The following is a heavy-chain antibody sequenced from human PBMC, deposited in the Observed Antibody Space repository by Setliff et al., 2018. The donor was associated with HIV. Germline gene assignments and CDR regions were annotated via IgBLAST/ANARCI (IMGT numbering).Heavy chain of an antibody. J-gene: IGHJ4*02. CDR3: VTSSSWSSRLNF. D-gene: IGHD2-2*01. CDR2: TSHSGKT. V-gene: IGHV4-39*07. CDR1: GASINTINHL. Sequence: SETLSLTCAVSGASINTINHLWDWIRQPPGQGLEWIGETSHSGKTNYNPSLKSRVTISVDTSKNQFSLKLTSVTAADTAVYYCVTSSSWSSRLNFWGPGMLVTVSS.